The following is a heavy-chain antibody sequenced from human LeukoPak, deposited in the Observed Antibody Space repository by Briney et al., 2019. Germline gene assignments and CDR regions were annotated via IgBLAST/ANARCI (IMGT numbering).Heavy chain of an antibody. Sequence: ASVKVSCKTSGYTFTGYYIHRVRQAPGQGLEWMGWINPNSGVTNYAQKFQGRVTMTRDTSISTAYMELSRLRSDDTAVYYCARDGGRDGYNSPSDYWGQGTLVTVSS. D-gene: IGHD5-24*01. V-gene: IGHV1-2*02. CDR3: ARDGGRDGYNSPSDY. J-gene: IGHJ4*02. CDR2: INPNSGVT. CDR1: GYTFTGYY.